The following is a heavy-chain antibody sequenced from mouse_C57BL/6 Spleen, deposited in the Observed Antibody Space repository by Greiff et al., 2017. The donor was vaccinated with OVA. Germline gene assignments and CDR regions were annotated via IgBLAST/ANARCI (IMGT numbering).Heavy chain of an antibody. CDR2: IDPSDSET. CDR3: ARGRNGGTGGCFDY. D-gene: IGHD3-3*01. CDR1: GYTFTSYW. V-gene: IGHV1-52*01. J-gene: IGHJ2*01. Sequence: QVQLKQPGAELVRPGSSVKLSCKASGYTFTSYWMHWVKQRPIQGLEWIGNIDPSDSETHYNQKFKDKATLTVDKSSSTAYMQLSSLTSEDYAVYFCARGRNGGTGGCFDYWGQGTTLTVSS.